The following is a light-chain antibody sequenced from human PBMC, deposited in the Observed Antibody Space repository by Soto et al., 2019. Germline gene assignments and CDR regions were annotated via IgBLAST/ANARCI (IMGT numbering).Light chain of an antibody. V-gene: IGKV3-20*01. J-gene: IGKJ1*01. CDR3: HQYGISPPRT. Sequence: EIVLTQSPGTLSLSPGERATLSCRASQSISTTYLAWYQQKPGQAPRLLIYGASTRATGIADRFSGSGSGTDFTLTISRLEPEDFAIYYSHQYGISPPRTFGQGTKVEIK. CDR2: GAS. CDR1: QSISTTY.